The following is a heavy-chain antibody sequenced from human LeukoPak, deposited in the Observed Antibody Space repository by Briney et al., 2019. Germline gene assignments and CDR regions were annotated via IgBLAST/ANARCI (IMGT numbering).Heavy chain of an antibody. CDR1: GFTFSDYY. CDR3: AKGSTTVVTLGVFDY. CDR2: ISSSGSTI. D-gene: IGHD4-23*01. V-gene: IGHV3-11*01. Sequence: GGSLRLSCAASGFTFSDYYMSWIRQAPGKGLEWVSYISSSGSTIYYADSVKGRFTISKDNAKSSLYLQMNSLRAEDMALYYCAKGSTTVVTLGVFDYWGQGTLVTVSS. J-gene: IGHJ4*02.